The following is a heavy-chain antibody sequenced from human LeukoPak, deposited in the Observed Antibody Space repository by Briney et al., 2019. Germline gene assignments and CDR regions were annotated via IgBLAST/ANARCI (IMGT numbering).Heavy chain of an antibody. V-gene: IGHV3-30*02. Sequence: GGSLRLSCAAAGFTFSSYGMHWVRQAPGKGLEWVAFIRYDGSNKYYADSVKGRFTICRDNSKNTLYLQMNSLRAEDTAVYYCAKDPVAARLNYYYMDVWGKGTTVTVSS. D-gene: IGHD6-6*01. CDR1: GFTFSSYG. CDR2: IRYDGSNK. J-gene: IGHJ6*03. CDR3: AKDPVAARLNYYYMDV.